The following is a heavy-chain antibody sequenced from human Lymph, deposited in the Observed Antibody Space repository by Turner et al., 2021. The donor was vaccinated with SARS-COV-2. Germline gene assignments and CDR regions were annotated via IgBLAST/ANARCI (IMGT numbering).Heavy chain of an antibody. V-gene: IGHV1-69*10. D-gene: IGHD2-2*01. J-gene: IGHJ5*02. Sequence: QVQLVQSGAAVKTPGSSVKVSCKASGGTFSSYAITWMRQAPGQGLEWMGGIIPILAKANYTQKFQGRVTITADKSTSTAYMELSSLRSEDTAVYYCARDSPYCSSTSCYDPWGQGTLVTVSS. CDR2: IIPILAKA. CDR1: GGTFSSYA. CDR3: ARDSPYCSSTSCYDP.